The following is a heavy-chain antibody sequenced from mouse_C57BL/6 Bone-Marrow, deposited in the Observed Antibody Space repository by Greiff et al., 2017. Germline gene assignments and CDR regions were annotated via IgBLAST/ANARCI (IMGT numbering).Heavy chain of an antibody. CDR3: TTGTPFAY. CDR1: GFNIKDDY. J-gene: IGHJ3*01. Sequence: VQLQQSGAELVRPGASVKLSCTASGFNIKDDYMHWVKQRPEQGLEWIGWIDPENGDPEYASKFQGKATITADTSSNTAYLQLSSLTSEDTAVYYCTTGTPFAYWGQGTLVTVSA. CDR2: IDPENGDP. D-gene: IGHD4-1*01. V-gene: IGHV14-4*01.